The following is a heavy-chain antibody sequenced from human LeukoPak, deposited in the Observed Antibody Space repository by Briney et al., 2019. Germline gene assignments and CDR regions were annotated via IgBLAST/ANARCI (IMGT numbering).Heavy chain of an antibody. J-gene: IGHJ4*02. Sequence: GGSLRLSCAASGFTFSSYGMHWVRQAPPKGLEGVAVIWYDGSNKYYADSVKGRFTISRDNSKNTLYLQMNSLRAEDTAVYYCARDHSSSWSNLDYWGQGTLVTVSS. D-gene: IGHD6-13*01. CDR1: GFTFSSYG. V-gene: IGHV3-33*01. CDR3: ARDHSSSWSNLDY. CDR2: IWYDGSNK.